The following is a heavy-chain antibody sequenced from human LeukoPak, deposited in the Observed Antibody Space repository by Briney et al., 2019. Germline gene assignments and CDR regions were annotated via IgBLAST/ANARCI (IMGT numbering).Heavy chain of an antibody. CDR1: GFYLSTSGLG. J-gene: IGHJ5*02. V-gene: IGHV2-5*01. CDR3: AQRRAHLGDYDGFDWFDP. Sequence: SGPTLAKPPHSLTLTCTFSGFYLSTSGLGVGWIRQPPGKALEWLALIYWHDDKRYSLSLKSRLTITQDTSKNQVVLTMPNMNPVDTATYDCAQRRAHLGDYDGFDWFDPWGQGTLVTVSS. CDR2: IYWHDDK. D-gene: IGHD4-23*01.